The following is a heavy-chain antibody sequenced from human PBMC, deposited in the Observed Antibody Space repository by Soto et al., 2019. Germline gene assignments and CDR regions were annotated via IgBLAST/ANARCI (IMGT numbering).Heavy chain of an antibody. J-gene: IGHJ5*02. D-gene: IGHD2-2*01. CDR2: IYYSGST. V-gene: IGHV4-39*01. CDR1: GGSISSSSYY. Sequence: SETLSLTCTVSGGSISSSSYYWGWIRQPPGKGLEWFGSIYYSGSTYYNPSLKSRVTISVDTSKNQFSLKLSSVTAADTAVYYCARHQGYCSSTSCYGRYNWFDPWGQGTLVTVSS. CDR3: ARHQGYCSSTSCYGRYNWFDP.